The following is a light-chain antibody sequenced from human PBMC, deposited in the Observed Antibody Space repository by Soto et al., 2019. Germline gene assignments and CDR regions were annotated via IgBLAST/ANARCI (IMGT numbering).Light chain of an antibody. J-gene: IGKJ4*01. CDR1: QTVRNNY. CDR3: QQFSSYPLT. CDR2: DAS. Sequence: ECVLTQSPGTLSFSPGERASLSCRASQTVRNNYLACYQQKPGQAPRLLIYDASSRATGIPDRFSGGGSGTDFTLTISRLEPEDFAVYYCQQFSSYPLTFGGGTKVDIK. V-gene: IGKV3-20*01.